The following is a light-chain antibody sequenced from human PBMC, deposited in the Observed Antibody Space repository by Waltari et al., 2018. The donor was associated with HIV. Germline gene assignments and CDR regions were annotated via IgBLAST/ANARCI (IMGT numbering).Light chain of an antibody. CDR3: QVWDRGTAV. CDR1: DLTDKY. Sequence: SYDLTRPLSVSVSPGETASITCSGDDLTDKYAYWYQQKPGQSPLLVIYQDTQRPSGIPERFSGSSSGNTAALTISGTQPMDEADYFCQVWDRGTAVFGGGTKVTVL. V-gene: IGLV3-1*01. CDR2: QDT. J-gene: IGLJ2*01.